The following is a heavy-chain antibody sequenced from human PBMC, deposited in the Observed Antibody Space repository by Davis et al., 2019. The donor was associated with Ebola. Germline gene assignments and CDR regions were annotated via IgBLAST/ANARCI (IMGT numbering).Heavy chain of an antibody. CDR1: GGSFSDYF. V-gene: IGHV4-34*01. CDR2: ISHGGVS. CDR3: ARARGMYSWIDD. J-gene: IGHJ4*02. Sequence: SETLSLTCAVYGGSFSDYFWSWIRRSPGKGLEWIGKISHGGVSDYNPSLRSRVTISVDTSRDQFSLKMNPVTAADTAVYYCARARGMYSWIDDWGQGTLVTVSS. D-gene: IGHD2-8*02.